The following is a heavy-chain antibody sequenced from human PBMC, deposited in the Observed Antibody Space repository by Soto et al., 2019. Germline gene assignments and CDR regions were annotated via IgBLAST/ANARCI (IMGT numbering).Heavy chain of an antibody. Sequence: PSETLSLTCAVYGGSFSGYSWSWIRQPPGKGLEWIGAINHSGSTNYNPYLKSRVTISVDTSKNQFSLKLSSVTAADTAVYYCARGSRGPLRPFGRYYDCWSGSNWFDPWGQGTLVTVSS. V-gene: IGHV4-34*01. CDR3: ARGSRGPLRPFGRYYDCWSGSNWFDP. CDR2: INHSGST. D-gene: IGHD3-3*01. J-gene: IGHJ5*02. CDR1: GGSFSGYS.